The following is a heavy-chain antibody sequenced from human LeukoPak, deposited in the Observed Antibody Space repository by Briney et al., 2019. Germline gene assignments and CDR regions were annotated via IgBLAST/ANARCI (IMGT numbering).Heavy chain of an antibody. V-gene: IGHV3-64*01. CDR3: ARAVYSSSWYFRDSWFDP. D-gene: IGHD6-13*01. Sequence: GGSLRLSCAAPGFTFSSYAMHWVRKAPRKGLENVSAISSNGGSTYYANSVKGRFTISRDNSKNTLYLQMGSLRAEDMPVYYCARAVYSSSWYFRDSWFDPWGQGTLVTGSS. CDR1: GFTFSSYA. CDR2: ISSNGGST. J-gene: IGHJ5*02.